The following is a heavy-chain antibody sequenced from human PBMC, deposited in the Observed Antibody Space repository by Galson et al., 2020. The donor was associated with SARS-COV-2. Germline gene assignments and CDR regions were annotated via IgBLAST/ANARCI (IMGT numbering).Heavy chain of an antibody. CDR3: AKIARGVYTGYDYVSDTFDI. D-gene: IGHD5-12*01. Sequence: GESLKISCAASGFSFSSYGMHWVRQAPGKGLEWVAIVSSDGTKKDYGDSVKGRFTISRDNSIDTLYLQMNSLRVEDTAVYYCAKIARGVYTGYDYVSDTFDIWGQGTKVTVTS. V-gene: IGHV3-30*18. J-gene: IGHJ3*02. CDR2: VSSDGTKK. CDR1: GFSFSSYG.